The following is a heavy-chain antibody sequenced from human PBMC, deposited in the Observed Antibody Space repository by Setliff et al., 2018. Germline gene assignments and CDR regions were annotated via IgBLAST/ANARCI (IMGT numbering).Heavy chain of an antibody. Sequence: GASVKVSCKASGYTFTSYDINWVRQATGQGLEWMGWMNPNSGNTGYAQKFQGRVTMTRNTSISTAYMDLSSLRSEDTAVYYCARRVGSVGIQLPDYWGQGTQVTVSS. J-gene: IGHJ4*02. CDR3: ARRVGSVGIQLPDY. D-gene: IGHD5-18*01. CDR1: GYTFTSYD. CDR2: MNPNSGNT. V-gene: IGHV1-8*02.